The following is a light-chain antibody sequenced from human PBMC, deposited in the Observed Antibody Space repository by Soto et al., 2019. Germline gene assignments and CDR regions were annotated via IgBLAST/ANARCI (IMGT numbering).Light chain of an antibody. Sequence: EIVLTQSPGTLSLSPGERATLSCRASQSVSSSSLAWYQQKPGQAPRLLIYGASSRATGIPDRFSSRGSGTDFTLTISRLEPEDFAVYYCQQYGSSPPMYTFGQGTKLEIK. CDR2: GAS. CDR1: QSVSSSS. V-gene: IGKV3-20*01. J-gene: IGKJ2*01. CDR3: QQYGSSPPMYT.